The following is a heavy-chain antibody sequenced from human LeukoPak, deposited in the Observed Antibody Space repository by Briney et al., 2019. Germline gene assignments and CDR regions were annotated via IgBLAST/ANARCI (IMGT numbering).Heavy chain of an antibody. CDR2: VFGGGNGA. J-gene: IGHJ4*02. D-gene: IGHD6-6*01. CDR1: RFTFGDFA. V-gene: IGHV3-23*01. CDR3: AKLEGHHLAEYYFDH. Sequence: SGGSLRLSCAASRFTFGDFAVSWVRQPPGQGLEWVSAVFGGGNGAFYADAVKGRYTISRDNTQNTLYLRMNSLRAEDTAVYYCAKLEGHHLAEYYFDHWGQGTPVTVSS.